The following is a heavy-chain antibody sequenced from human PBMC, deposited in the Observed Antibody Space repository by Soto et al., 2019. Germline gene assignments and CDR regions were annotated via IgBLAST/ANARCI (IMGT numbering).Heavy chain of an antibody. CDR3: ARPRAPYYYDSSGYSFDY. Sequence: EVQLVQSGAEVKKPGESLKISCKGSGYSFTSYWIGWVRQMPGKGLEWMGIIYPGDSDTRYSPSFQGQVTISADKSISTAYLQWSSLKASDTAMYYCARPRAPYYYDSSGYSFDYWGQGTLVTVSS. J-gene: IGHJ4*02. D-gene: IGHD3-22*01. CDR2: IYPGDSDT. V-gene: IGHV5-51*01. CDR1: GYSFTSYW.